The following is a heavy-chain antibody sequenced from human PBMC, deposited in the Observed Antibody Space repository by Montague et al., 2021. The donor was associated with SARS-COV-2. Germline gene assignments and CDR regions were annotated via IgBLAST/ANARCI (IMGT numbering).Heavy chain of an antibody. D-gene: IGHD5-18*01. CDR1: GGSISSYY. CDR3: AGYTIQIRLIVFDYGMDV. Sequence: SQTLSLTCTVSGGSISSYYWSWIRQPPGKGLEWIGYIYYSGSTNYNPSLKSRVTISVDTSKNQFSLKLSSVTAADTAVYYCAGYTIQIRLIVFDYGMDVWGQGTTVTVSS. V-gene: IGHV4-59*01. CDR2: IYYSGST. J-gene: IGHJ6*02.